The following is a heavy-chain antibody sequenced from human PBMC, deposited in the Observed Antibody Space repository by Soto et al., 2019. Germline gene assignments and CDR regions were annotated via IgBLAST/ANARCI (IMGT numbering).Heavy chain of an antibody. D-gene: IGHD6-13*01. V-gene: IGHV4-30-4*01. CDR3: GREAPKRQQGTGGQNSLGNCFGP. J-gene: IGHJ5*02. Sequence: SLPLHCPVSGTSIISDEYYWNCIRQAPGEGLEWIGYISYSGDTFSNPSLQSRVSISVDSSKNQFSLKLASVTAADTAVYYCGREAPKRQQGTGGQNSLGNCFGPGGKRTRVTFSS. CDR2: ISYSGDT. CDR1: GTSIISDEYY.